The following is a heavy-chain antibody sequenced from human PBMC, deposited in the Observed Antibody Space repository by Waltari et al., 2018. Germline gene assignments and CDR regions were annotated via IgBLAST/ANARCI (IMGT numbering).Heavy chain of an antibody. CDR3: ARERSNYFDS. CDR1: GGSINGHY. Sequence: QVQLQESGPGLVKPSETLSLTCTVSGGSINGHYWSWVRQSPGRGLELIAYIYSSGSTNYNPSRKSRVTISVDTSKNQFSLTLTSVTAADTAVYFCARERSNYFDSWGLGILVTVSS. CDR2: IYSSGST. J-gene: IGHJ4*02. V-gene: IGHV4-59*11.